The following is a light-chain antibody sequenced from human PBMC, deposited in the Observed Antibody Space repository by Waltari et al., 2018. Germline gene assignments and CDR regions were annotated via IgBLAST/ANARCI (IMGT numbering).Light chain of an antibody. V-gene: IGKV3-20*01. CDR2: ATS. Sequence: EIVLTQSPGTLSLSPGERATLSCRASQSVTSNKLAWYQQKPGQAPSLLIYATSTRATGFPDRFSGSGSGTDFTLTISGLGPDDFAVYYCEQYDSAPLTFGGGTKVEI. J-gene: IGKJ4*01. CDR1: QSVTSNK. CDR3: EQYDSAPLT.